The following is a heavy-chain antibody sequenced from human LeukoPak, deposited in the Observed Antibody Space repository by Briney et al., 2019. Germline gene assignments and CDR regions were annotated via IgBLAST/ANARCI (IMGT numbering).Heavy chain of an antibody. D-gene: IGHD3-3*01. Sequence: SETLSLTCTVSGGSISNYYWSWIRQPPGKGLEWIGYIYYSGSTNYNPSLKSRVTISVDTSKNQFSLKLSSVTAADTAVYYCARGRTIFGVVIAPFDYWGQGTLVTVSS. J-gene: IGHJ4*02. CDR2: IYYSGST. V-gene: IGHV4-59*01. CDR3: ARGRTIFGVVIAPFDY. CDR1: GGSISNYY.